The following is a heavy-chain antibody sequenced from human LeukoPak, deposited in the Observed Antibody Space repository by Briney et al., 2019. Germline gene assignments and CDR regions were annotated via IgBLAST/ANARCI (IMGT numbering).Heavy chain of an antibody. CDR3: ARGRRGELLWAYFDY. CDR1: GGSISSSSYY. CDR2: IYYSGST. J-gene: IGHJ4*02. Sequence: PSETLSLTCTVSGGSISSSSYYWGWIRQPPGKGLEWIGSIYYSGSTYYNPSLKSRVTISVDTSKNQFSLKLSSVTAADTAVYYCARGRRGELLWAYFDYWGQGTLVTVSS. V-gene: IGHV4-39*01. D-gene: IGHD1-26*01.